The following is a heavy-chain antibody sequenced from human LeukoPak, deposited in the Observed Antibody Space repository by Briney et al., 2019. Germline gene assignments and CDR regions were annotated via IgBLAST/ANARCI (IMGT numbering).Heavy chain of an antibody. CDR1: GGSISSTTYY. CDR2: IHYTGRA. V-gene: IGHV4-39*01. D-gene: IGHD4-17*01. J-gene: IGHJ3*02. Sequence: SETLSLTCSVFGGSISSTTYYWVWIRQPPGKGLECIASIHYTGRAYYNPSLKSRVTISADTSKNHFSLKLSSVTAADTDVYYCARHFDNGDYKKTFDIWGQGTMVTVSS. CDR3: ARHFDNGDYKKTFDI.